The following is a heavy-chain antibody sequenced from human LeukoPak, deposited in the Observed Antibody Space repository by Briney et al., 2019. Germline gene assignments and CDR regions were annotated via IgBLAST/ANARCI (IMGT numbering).Heavy chain of an antibody. CDR2: ISYDGSNK. J-gene: IGHJ4*02. V-gene: IGHV3-30*03. Sequence: GGSLRLSCAASGFTFSSYGMHWVRQAPGKGLEWVAVISYDGSNKYYADSVKGRFTISRDNSKNTLYLQMNSLRAEGTAVYYCARGQWFRAFWSRGTPVTVSS. D-gene: IGHD3-10*01. CDR1: GFTFSSYG. CDR3: ARGQWFRAF.